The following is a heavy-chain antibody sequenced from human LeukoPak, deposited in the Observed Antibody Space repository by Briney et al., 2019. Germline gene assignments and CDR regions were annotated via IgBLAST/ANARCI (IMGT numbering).Heavy chain of an antibody. Sequence: GGSLRLSCAASGFTFSSYAMHWVRQAPGKGLEWVAVISYDGSNKYYADSVKGRFTISRDNAKNSLYLQMNSLRAEDTAVYYCAADYYDSSDSGDYWGQGTLVTVSS. CDR1: GFTFSSYA. V-gene: IGHV3-30*04. J-gene: IGHJ4*02. CDR3: AADYYDSSDSGDY. D-gene: IGHD3-22*01. CDR2: ISYDGSNK.